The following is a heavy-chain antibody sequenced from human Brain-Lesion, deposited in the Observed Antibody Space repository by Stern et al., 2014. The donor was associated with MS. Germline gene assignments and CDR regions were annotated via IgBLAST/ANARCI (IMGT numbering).Heavy chain of an antibody. D-gene: IGHD5-18*01. J-gene: IGHJ5*01. CDR3: ARASAPLYSGNWFDS. CDR2: IHASGST. V-gene: IGHV4-61*02. Sequence: QVQLMQSGPGLVKPSQTLSVTCTVSGDSISRDNYFWSWIRQAAGKRLEWIGRIHASGSTFYHPSLKSRVTISVDPTKTQFPLKLNPVTAEDTAVYYCARASAPLYSGNWFDSWGQGTLVSVSS. CDR1: GDSISRDNYF.